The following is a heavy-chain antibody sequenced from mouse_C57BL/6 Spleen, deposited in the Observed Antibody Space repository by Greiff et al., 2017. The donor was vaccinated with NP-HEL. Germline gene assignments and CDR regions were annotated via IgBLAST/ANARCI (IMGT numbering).Heavy chain of an antibody. CDR2: ISSGGSYT. D-gene: IGHD1-1*01. V-gene: IGHV5-6*02. CDR1: GFTFSSYG. J-gene: IGHJ1*03. Sequence: DVKLVESGGDLVKPGGSLKLSCAASGFTFSSYGMSWVRQTPDKRLEWVATISSGGSYTYYPDSVKGRFTISRDNAKNTLYLQMSSLKAEDTAMYYCARRGITTVVATDGYFDVWGTGTTVTVSS. CDR3: ARRGITTVVATDGYFDV.